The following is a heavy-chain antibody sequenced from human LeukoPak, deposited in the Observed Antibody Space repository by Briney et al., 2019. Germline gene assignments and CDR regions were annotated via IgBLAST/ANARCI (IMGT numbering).Heavy chain of an antibody. V-gene: IGHV3-30*04. CDR2: ISYDGSNK. D-gene: IGHD2-15*01. CDR1: GFTFSSYA. Sequence: GGSPRLSCAASGFTFSSYAMHWVRQAPGKGLEWVAVISYDGSNKYYADSVKGRFTISRDNSKNTLYLQMNSLRADDTAVYYCARGGSSIYSYYYMDVWGKGTTVTVSS. J-gene: IGHJ6*03. CDR3: ARGGSSIYSYYYMDV.